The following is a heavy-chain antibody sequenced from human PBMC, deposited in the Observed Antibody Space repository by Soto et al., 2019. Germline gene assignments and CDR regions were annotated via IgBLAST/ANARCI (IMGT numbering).Heavy chain of an antibody. CDR1: GGSISSEYFH. J-gene: IGHJ6*02. V-gene: IGHV4-30-4*08. Sequence: QVQLQQSGPGLVEPSQTLSLTCAVSGGSISSEYFHWTWIRQSPGKGLEWIGYIHYTGSIMYNPALKGRLTMAVDTTNSQVSVQLTSGTAADAAVYLCAREDDGGDRDYDGLDVWGQGTTVSVSS. D-gene: IGHD3-22*01. CDR3: AREDDGGDRDYDGLDV. CDR2: IHYTGSI.